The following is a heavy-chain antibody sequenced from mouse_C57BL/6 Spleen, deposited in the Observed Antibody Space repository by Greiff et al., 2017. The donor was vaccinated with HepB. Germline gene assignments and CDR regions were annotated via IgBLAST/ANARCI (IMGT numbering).Heavy chain of an antibody. J-gene: IGHJ4*01. CDR1: GFSLTSYG. CDR3: ARPSYYAMDY. CDR2: IWSGGST. Sequence: QVQLQQSGPGLVQPSQSLSITCTVSGFSLTSYGVHWVRQSPGKGLEWLGVIWSGGSTDYNAAFISRLSISKDNSKSQVFFEMNSLQADDTAIYYCARPSYYAMDYWGQGTSVTVSS. V-gene: IGHV2-2*01.